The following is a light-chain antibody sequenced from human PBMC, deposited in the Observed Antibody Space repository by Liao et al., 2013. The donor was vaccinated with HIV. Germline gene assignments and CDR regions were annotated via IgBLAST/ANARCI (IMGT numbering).Light chain of an antibody. CDR1: NIGSKS. CDR2: YDS. Sequence: SYELTQPPSVSVAPGKTARITCGGNNIGSKSVHWYQQKPGQAPVLVIDYDSDRPSGIPERFSGSNSGNTATLTISGTQAMDEADYYCQAWDSSIYVFGTGTKVTVL. CDR3: QAWDSSIYV. J-gene: IGLJ1*01. V-gene: IGLV3-21*01.